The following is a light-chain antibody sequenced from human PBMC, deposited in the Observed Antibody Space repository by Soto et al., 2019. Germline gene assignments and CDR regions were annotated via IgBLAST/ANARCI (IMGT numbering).Light chain of an antibody. CDR2: SAS. J-gene: IGKJ1*01. CDR3: QQTYSATWT. Sequence: DIQMTQSPSSLSASVGDRVTITCRASQSITTFLNWYQQKPGKAPKLLIYSASSLQSGVPFRFSGSGSGTDFTLTVTSLQPEDFATYWCQQTYSATWTFGRGTKVDIK. V-gene: IGKV1-39*01. CDR1: QSITTF.